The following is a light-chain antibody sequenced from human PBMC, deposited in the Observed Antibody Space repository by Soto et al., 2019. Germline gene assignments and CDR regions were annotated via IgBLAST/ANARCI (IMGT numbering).Light chain of an antibody. CDR1: QSIRNW. V-gene: IGKV1-5*01. Sequence: IHMTDAPSTLSASVLYRVTITFRASQSIRNWLAWYQQKPGKAPKLLMYDASILASGVPPRFSGSGSGTEFTLTISSLQPDDFATYYCQQYNSYRTFGQGTKVDIK. CDR3: QQYNSYRT. J-gene: IGKJ1*01. CDR2: DAS.